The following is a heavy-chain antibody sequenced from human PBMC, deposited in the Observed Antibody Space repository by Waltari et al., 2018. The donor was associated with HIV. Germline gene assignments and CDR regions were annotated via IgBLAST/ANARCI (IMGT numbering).Heavy chain of an antibody. CDR2: IIPIFGTA. J-gene: IGHJ6*02. CDR3: ARGAVAGTCGMDV. Sequence: QGLEWMGGIIPIFGTANYAQKFQGRVTITADESTSTAYMELSSLRSEDTAVYYCARGAVAGTCGMDVWGQGTTVTVSS. V-gene: IGHV1-69*01. D-gene: IGHD6-19*01.